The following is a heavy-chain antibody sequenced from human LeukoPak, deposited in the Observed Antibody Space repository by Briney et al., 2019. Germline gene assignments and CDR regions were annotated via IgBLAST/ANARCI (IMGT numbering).Heavy chain of an antibody. D-gene: IGHD2-8*01. CDR3: ATGRVYCTNGVCYTYNWFDP. CDR2: FDPEDGET. J-gene: IGHJ5*02. CDR1: GYTLTELS. Sequence: ASVKVSCKVSGYTLTELSMHWVRQAPGKGIEWMGGFDPEDGETIYAQKFQGRVTMTEDTYTDTAYMEVSSLRSEDTAVYYCATGRVYCTNGVCYTYNWFDPWGQGTLVTVSS. V-gene: IGHV1-24*01.